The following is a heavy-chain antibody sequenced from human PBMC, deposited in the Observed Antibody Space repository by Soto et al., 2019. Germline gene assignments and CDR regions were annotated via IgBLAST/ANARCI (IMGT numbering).Heavy chain of an antibody. D-gene: IGHD6-6*01. Sequence: SETLSLTCAVSSGPISSSNWWSWVRQPPGKGLEWIGEINHSGSTNYNPSLKSRVTMSVDTSKNQFSLKLSSVTAADTAVYYCARTSRFDCWGQGTLVTVSS. CDR3: ARTSRFDC. CDR2: INHSGST. CDR1: SGPISSSNW. V-gene: IGHV4-4*02. J-gene: IGHJ4*02.